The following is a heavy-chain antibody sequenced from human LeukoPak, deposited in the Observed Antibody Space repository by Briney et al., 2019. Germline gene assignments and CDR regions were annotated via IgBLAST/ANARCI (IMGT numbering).Heavy chain of an antibody. CDR1: GGSFSGYY. V-gene: IGHV4-34*01. D-gene: IGHD6-19*01. J-gene: IGHJ4*02. Sequence: PSETLSLTCAVYGGSFSGYYWSWLRQPPGKGLEWIGEINHSGSTNYNPSLRRRVTISVDTSKNQFSLKLSSVTAEDTAVYYCARVRSVILVAGTRYFDYWGQGTLVTVSS. CDR3: ARVRSVILVAGTRYFDY. CDR2: INHSGST.